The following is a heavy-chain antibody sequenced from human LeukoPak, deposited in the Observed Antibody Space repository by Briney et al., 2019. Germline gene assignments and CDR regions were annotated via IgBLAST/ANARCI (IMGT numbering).Heavy chain of an antibody. CDR1: GFTFSTSS. Sequence: GGSLRLSCAASGFTFSTSSMNWVRQAPGKGLEWVSSISNRGSYIHYAGSVKGRFTISRDNAKNSLYLQMNSLRAEDTAVYYCAIDFGDNTAHFDYWGQGTLVTVSS. V-gene: IGHV3-21*01. J-gene: IGHJ4*02. CDR3: AIDFGDNTAHFDY. D-gene: IGHD4-17*01. CDR2: ISNRGSYI.